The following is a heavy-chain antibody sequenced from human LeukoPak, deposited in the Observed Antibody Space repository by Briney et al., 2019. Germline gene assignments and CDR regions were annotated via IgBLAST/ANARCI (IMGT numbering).Heavy chain of an antibody. CDR3: ARGFPLYSGTYSDTFDI. CDR1: GGSISTFY. Sequence: SETLSLTCTVSGGSISTFYWNWIRQSPGKGLEWIGYISVGGANNYNPSLKSRVSISVDTSKNQFSLRLSSVTAADTALYYCARGFPLYSGTYSDTFDIWGRGTMVTVSS. CDR2: ISVGGAN. J-gene: IGHJ3*02. V-gene: IGHV4-59*01. D-gene: IGHD1-26*01.